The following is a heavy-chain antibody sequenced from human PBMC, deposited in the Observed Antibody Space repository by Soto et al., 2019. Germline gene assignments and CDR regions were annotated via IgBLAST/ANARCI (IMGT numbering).Heavy chain of an antibody. J-gene: IGHJ5*02. CDR3: ARAVAGYDILTGYLPFNWFDP. V-gene: IGHV4-31*03. CDR1: GGSISSGGYY. D-gene: IGHD3-9*01. Sequence: SETLSLTCTVSGGSISSGGYYWSWIRQHPGKGLEWIGYIYYSGSTYYNPSLKSRVTISVDTSKNQFSLELSSVTAADTAVYYCARAVAGYDILTGYLPFNWFDPWGQGTLVTVSS. CDR2: IYYSGST.